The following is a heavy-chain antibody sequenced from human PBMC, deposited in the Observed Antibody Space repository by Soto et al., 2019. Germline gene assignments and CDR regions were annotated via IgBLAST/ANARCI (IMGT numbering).Heavy chain of an antibody. CDR1: GGTFSSYT. Sequence: ASVKVSCKASGGTFSSYTISWVRQAPGQGLEWMGRIIPILGIANYAQKFQGRVTITADKSTSTAYMELSSLRSGDTAVYYCARPIRRESLDAFDIWGQGTMVTVSS. V-gene: IGHV1-69*02. J-gene: IGHJ3*02. CDR3: ARPIRRESLDAFDI. CDR2: IIPILGIA.